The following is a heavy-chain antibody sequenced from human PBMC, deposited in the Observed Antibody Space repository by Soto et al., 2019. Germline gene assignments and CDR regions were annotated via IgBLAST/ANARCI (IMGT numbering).Heavy chain of an antibody. J-gene: IGHJ5*02. V-gene: IGHV3-23*01. CDR2: ISGSGGST. CDR1: GFTFSSYA. CDR3: AKVVWQQLVPPQIRPVTGWFDP. D-gene: IGHD6-13*01. Sequence: GGSLRLSCAASGFTFSSYAMSWVRQAPGKGLEWVSAISGSGGSTYYADSVKGRFTISRDNSKNTLYLQMNSLRAEDTAVYYCAKVVWQQLVPPQIRPVTGWFDPWGQGTLVTVSS.